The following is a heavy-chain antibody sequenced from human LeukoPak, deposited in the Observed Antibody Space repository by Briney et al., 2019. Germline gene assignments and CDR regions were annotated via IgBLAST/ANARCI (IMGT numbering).Heavy chain of an antibody. Sequence: GGSLRLSCAASGFTFSHYGMHWVRQAPGKGLEWVAIIWDDGSNKYYADSVKGRFTISRDNSKNTLFLQMNSLRDEDTAVFYCARDFGSSASSRGAFDMWGQGTMVTVSS. D-gene: IGHD6-6*01. CDR1: GFTFSHYG. CDR2: IWDDGSNK. V-gene: IGHV3-33*01. CDR3: ARDFGSSASSRGAFDM. J-gene: IGHJ3*02.